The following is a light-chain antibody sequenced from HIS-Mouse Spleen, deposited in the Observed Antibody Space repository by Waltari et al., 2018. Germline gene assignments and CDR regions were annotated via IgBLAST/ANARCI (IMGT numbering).Light chain of an antibody. V-gene: IGKV4-1*01. CDR2: WAA. CDR3: QQYYSTPYT. CDR1: QSVLYSSNNKNY. Sequence: DIVMTHSPDSLPVSVGERATMSSTYRQSVLYSSNNKNYLAWYQQKPGQPPKLLIYWAATRVSGVPDRFSGSGSGTDFTHTISSLQAEDVAVYYCQQYYSTPYTFGQGTKLEIK. J-gene: IGKJ2*01.